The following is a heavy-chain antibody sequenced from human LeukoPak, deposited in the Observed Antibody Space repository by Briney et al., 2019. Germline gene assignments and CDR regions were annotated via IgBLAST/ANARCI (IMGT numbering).Heavy chain of an antibody. CDR1: GFTFSSYA. Sequence: GGSLRLSCAASGFTFSSYAMHWVRQAPGKGLEWVAVISYDGSNKYYADSVKGRFTISRDNSKNTLYLQMNSLRAEDTAVYYCASANSGGYKDAFDIWGQGTMVTVSS. CDR3: ASANSGGYKDAFDI. V-gene: IGHV3-30-3*01. D-gene: IGHD1-26*01. CDR2: ISYDGSNK. J-gene: IGHJ3*02.